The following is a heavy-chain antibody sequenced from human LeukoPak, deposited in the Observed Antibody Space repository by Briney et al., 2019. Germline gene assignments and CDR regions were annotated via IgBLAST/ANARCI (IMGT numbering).Heavy chain of an antibody. J-gene: IGHJ6*03. V-gene: IGHV4-34*01. CDR2: INHSGST. Sequence: SETLSLTCAVYGGSFSGYYWSWIRQPPGKGLEWIGEINHSGSTNYNPSLKSRVTISVDTSKNQFSLKLGSVTAADTAVYYCARGFYSSGWYYYYYMDVWGKGTTVTISS. D-gene: IGHD6-19*01. CDR1: GGSFSGYY. CDR3: ARGFYSSGWYYYYYMDV.